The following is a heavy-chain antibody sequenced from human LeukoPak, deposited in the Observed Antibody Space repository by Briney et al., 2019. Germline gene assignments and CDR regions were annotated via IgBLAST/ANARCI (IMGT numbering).Heavy chain of an antibody. CDR3: ARDIPSGSYGDDAFDT. CDR2: IYTSGST. Sequence: SETLSLTCTVSGGSISSYYWSWIRQPAGKGLEWIGRIYTSGSTNYNPSLKSRVTMSVDTSKNQFSLKLSSVTAADTAVYYCARDIPSGSYGDDAFDTWGQGTMVTVSS. CDR1: GGSISSYY. J-gene: IGHJ3*02. D-gene: IGHD1-26*01. V-gene: IGHV4-4*07.